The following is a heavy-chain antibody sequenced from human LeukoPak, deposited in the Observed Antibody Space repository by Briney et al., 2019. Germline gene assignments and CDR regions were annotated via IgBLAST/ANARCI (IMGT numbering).Heavy chain of an antibody. CDR3: ARGSATVTTD. Sequence: SETLSLTCAVSGGSFSGYYWSWVRQPPGKGLEWIGEINHSGSTNYNPSLKSRVTISVDTSKNQFSLKLSSVTAADTAVYYCARGSATVTTDWGQGTLVTVSS. CDR2: INHSGST. V-gene: IGHV4-34*01. D-gene: IGHD4-17*01. CDR1: GGSFSGYY. J-gene: IGHJ4*02.